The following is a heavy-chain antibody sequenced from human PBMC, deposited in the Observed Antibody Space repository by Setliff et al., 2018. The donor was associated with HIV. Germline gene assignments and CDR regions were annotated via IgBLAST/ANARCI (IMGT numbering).Heavy chain of an antibody. D-gene: IGHD3-3*01. CDR2: ISGFNGNT. V-gene: IGHV1-18*01. J-gene: IGHJ6*03. CDR3: AKDHGPPDSNFWIDPLYMDV. Sequence: ASVKVSCKASGYTFTSYGISWVRQAPGQGLEWMGWISGFNGNTKYGQSFQGRVTMTTDTSTNTVNMELSGLRSEDTAVYYCAKDHGPPDSNFWIDPLYMDVWGKGTTVTVSS. CDR1: GYTFTSYG.